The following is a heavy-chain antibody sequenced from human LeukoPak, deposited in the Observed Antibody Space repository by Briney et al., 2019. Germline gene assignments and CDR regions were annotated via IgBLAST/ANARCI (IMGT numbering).Heavy chain of an antibody. V-gene: IGHV4-59*12. J-gene: IGHJ5*02. CDR1: GGSISSYY. D-gene: IGHD3-3*01. CDR3: ARDSRGDLNYDFWSGKNSRRWFDP. CDR2: IYYSGST. Sequence: SETLSLTCTVSGGSISSYYWSWIRQPPGKGLEWIGYIYYSGSTNYNPSLKSRVTISVDTSKNQFSLKLSSVTAADTAVYYCARDSRGDLNYDFWSGKNSRRWFDPWGQGTLVTVSS.